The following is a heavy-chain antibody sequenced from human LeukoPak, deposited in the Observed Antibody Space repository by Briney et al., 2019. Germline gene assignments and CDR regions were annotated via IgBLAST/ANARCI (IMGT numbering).Heavy chain of an antibody. J-gene: IGHJ4*02. Sequence: PGGSLRLSCAASGFTVSSNDMSWVRQAPGKGLEWVSVIYSGGSTYYADSVKGRFTISRDNSKNTLYLQMNSLRAEDTAVYYCARDVEYCSGGSCYAYDYWGQGTLVTASS. CDR3: ARDVEYCSGGSCYAYDY. V-gene: IGHV3-53*01. D-gene: IGHD2-15*01. CDR2: IYSGGST. CDR1: GFTVSSND.